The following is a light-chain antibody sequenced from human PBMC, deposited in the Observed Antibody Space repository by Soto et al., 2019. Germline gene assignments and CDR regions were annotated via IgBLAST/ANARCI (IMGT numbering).Light chain of an antibody. CDR1: SSDVGGYNY. J-gene: IGLJ2*01. V-gene: IGLV2-14*01. Sequence: QSALTQAASVSGSPGQSITISCTGTSSDVGGYNYVSWYQQHPGKAPKLMIYDVSNRPSWVSNRFSGSKSGNTASLTISGLQAEDEADYYCSSYTSSSTLVVFGGGTKVTVL. CDR3: SSYTSSSTLVV. CDR2: DVS.